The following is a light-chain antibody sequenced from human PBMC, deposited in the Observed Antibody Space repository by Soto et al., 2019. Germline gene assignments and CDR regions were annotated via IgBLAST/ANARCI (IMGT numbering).Light chain of an antibody. CDR2: KAS. CDR1: QSISSW. V-gene: IGKV1-5*03. Sequence: DIQMTQSPSTLSASVGDRVTITCRASQSISSWLAWYQQKPGKAPKLLIYKASSLESGVPSRFSGSGSGTEFTLRISSLQPDDFATYYCQQYNSYPLTFGGGTKVEIK. J-gene: IGKJ4*01. CDR3: QQYNSYPLT.